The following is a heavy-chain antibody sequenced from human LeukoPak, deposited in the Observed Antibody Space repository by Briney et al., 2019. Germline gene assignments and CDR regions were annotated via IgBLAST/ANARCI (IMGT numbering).Heavy chain of an antibody. CDR3: ATADFWSGYHRDAFDI. CDR2: IKSKTDDGTT. D-gene: IGHD3-3*01. Sequence: PGGSLRLSCAASGFSFRSAWMSWVRQAPGKGLEWVGRIKSKTDDGTTDYAAPVKGRFSISRDDSKNTLYLQMNRLITEDTAVYYCATADFWSGYHRDAFDIWGQGTMVTVSS. CDR1: GFSFRSAW. V-gene: IGHV3-15*01. J-gene: IGHJ3*02.